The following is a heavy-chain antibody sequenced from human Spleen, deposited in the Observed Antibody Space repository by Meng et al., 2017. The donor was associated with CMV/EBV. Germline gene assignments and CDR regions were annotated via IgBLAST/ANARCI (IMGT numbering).Heavy chain of an antibody. CDR2: IKEDGSER. CDR3: ARLGYCDATTCPLDL. D-gene: IGHD1-14*01. CDR1: GFSFSRYW. V-gene: IGHV3-7*01. Sequence: GESLKISCAASGFSFSRYWMSWVRQALGKGLEWVANIKEDGSERNHVDSVKGRFTISRENAQSSLYLQMSSLRDEDTAVYFCARLGYCDATTCPLDLWGQGTLVTVS. J-gene: IGHJ4*02.